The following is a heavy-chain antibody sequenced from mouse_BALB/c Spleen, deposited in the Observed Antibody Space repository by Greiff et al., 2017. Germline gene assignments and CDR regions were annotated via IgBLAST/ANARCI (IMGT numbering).Heavy chain of an antibody. CDR2: ISSGGST. V-gene: IGHV5-6-5*01. D-gene: IGHD4-1*01. J-gene: IGHJ4*01. Sequence: EVKVVESGGGLVKPGGSLKLSCAASGFTFSSYAMSWVRQTPEKRLEWVASISSGGSTYYPDSVKGRFTISRDNARNILYLQMSSLRSEDTAMYYCARKGNWGFGAMDYWGQGTSVTVSS. CDR1: GFTFSSYA. CDR3: ARKGNWGFGAMDY.